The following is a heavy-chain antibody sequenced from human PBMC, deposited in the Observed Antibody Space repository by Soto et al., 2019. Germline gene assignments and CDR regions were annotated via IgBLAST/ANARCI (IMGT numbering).Heavy chain of an antibody. CDR3: ARGITGTTTGSYYYCGMDV. V-gene: IGHV1-3*01. CDR2: INAGNGNT. J-gene: IGHJ6*02. Sequence: ASVKVSCKASGYTFTSYAMHWVRQAPGQRLEWMGWINAGNGNTKYSQKIQGRVTITRDTSASTAYMELSSLRSEDTAVYYCARGITGTTTGSYYYCGMDVWGQGTTVTVSS. D-gene: IGHD1-7*01. CDR1: GYTFTSYA.